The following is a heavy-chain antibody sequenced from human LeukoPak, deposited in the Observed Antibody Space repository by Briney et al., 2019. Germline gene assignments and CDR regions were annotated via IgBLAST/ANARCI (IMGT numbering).Heavy chain of an antibody. J-gene: IGHJ6*02. Sequence: PGGSLRLACAASGFTFSSYGMHWVRQAPGKGLEGVAVIWYDGSNKYYADSVKGRFTISRDNSKNTLYLQMNSLRAEDTAVYYCARATMVRGVNYYGMDVWGQGTTVTVSS. CDR1: GFTFSSYG. CDR3: ARATMVRGVNYYGMDV. V-gene: IGHV3-33*01. D-gene: IGHD3-10*01. CDR2: IWYDGSNK.